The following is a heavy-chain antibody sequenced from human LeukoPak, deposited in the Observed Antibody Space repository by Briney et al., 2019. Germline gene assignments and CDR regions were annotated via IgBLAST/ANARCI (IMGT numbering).Heavy chain of an antibody. V-gene: IGHV3-23*01. CDR2: ISRSGDAS. Sequence: LPGVSLRLSCSASGFTFDSYAMGWVRQAPGMGLEWVSSISRSGDASFYAASVRGRFSISRDNSKNTLYLQMGSLGADDTALYYCAKDLLPTWHNWFDSWGQGTLVTVSS. CDR1: GFTFDSYA. D-gene: IGHD5-12*01. J-gene: IGHJ5*01. CDR3: AKDLLPTWHNWFDS.